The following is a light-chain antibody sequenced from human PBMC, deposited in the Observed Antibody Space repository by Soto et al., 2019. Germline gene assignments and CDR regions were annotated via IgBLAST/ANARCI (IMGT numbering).Light chain of an antibody. CDR2: GAS. CDR3: QQYGGSPPYT. CDR1: QSVSSSY. V-gene: IGKV3-20*01. J-gene: IGKJ2*01. Sequence: ESVLTQSPGTLSLSPGERATLSCRASQSVSSSYLAWYQQKPGQAPRLLIYGASTRATGIPDRFSGSGSGTDFTLTISRLEPEDFAVYYCQQYGGSPPYTFGQGTKVDIK.